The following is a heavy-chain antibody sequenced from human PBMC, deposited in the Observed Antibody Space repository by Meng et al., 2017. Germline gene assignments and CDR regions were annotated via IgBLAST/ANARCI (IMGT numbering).Heavy chain of an antibody. J-gene: IGHJ4*02. CDR1: GYTFAAYW. CDR2: IDPKSDNT. Sequence: VRVMQAGTEVKKTGASVKVSCKASGYTFAAYWIQWVRQAPGQGLEWMGRIDPKSDNTHYAQKFQGRVTMTRDTSISTAYMELSGLRSDDTAVYYCARDEDISAAGYLLGDFWGQGTLVTVSS. CDR3: ARDEDISAAGYLLGDF. D-gene: IGHD6-13*01. V-gene: IGHV1-2*06.